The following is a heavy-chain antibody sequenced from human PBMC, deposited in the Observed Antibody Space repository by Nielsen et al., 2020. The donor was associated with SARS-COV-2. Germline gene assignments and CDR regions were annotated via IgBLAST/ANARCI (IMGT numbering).Heavy chain of an antibody. Sequence: SETLSLTCSVSGDSISGSDYYWTWIRQPPGKGLEWIGYIYYSGYTSYNLSLKSRVTISVDTSENQFSLELRSVTAADTAVYYCARDAYGDSSFYSYGLDVWGQGTTVAVSS. J-gene: IGHJ6*02. CDR3: ARDAYGDSSFYSYGLDV. D-gene: IGHD4-17*01. CDR2: IYYSGYT. CDR1: GDSISGSDYY. V-gene: IGHV4-30-4*01.